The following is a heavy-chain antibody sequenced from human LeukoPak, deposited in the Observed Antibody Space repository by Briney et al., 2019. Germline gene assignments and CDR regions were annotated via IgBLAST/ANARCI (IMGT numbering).Heavy chain of an antibody. CDR2: ITGSGDRT. V-gene: IGHV3-23*01. CDR1: GFIFSDYG. J-gene: IGHJ4*02. D-gene: IGHD3-22*01. Sequence: GGSLRLSCAASGFIFSDYGMSWVRQAPGKRLEWVSAITGSGDRTYYADSVKGHFTISRDNSKNSLHLQMNSLRAEDTAVYYCARGGGRGDYNERYYFDYWGQGTLVTVSS. CDR3: ARGGGRGDYNERYYFDY.